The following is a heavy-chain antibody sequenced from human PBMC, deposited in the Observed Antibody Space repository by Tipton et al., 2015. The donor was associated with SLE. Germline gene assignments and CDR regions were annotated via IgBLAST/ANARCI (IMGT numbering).Heavy chain of an antibody. Sequence: TLSLTCAVYGGSFSGYYWSWIRQPPGKGLEWIGDINHSGSTNYNPSLKSRVTISVDTSKNQFSLKLSSVTAADTAVYYCARLTAITIFNNWFDPWGQGTLVTVSS. D-gene: IGHD3-9*01. V-gene: IGHV4-34*01. CDR3: ARLTAITIFNNWFDP. CDR1: GGSFSGYY. J-gene: IGHJ5*02. CDR2: INHSGST.